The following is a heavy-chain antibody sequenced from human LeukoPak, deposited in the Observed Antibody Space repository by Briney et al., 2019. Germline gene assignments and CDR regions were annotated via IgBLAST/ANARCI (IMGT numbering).Heavy chain of an antibody. CDR3: AKDFPSNYFDSRGYWRY. J-gene: IGHJ4*02. CDR1: GFTFSSYA. Sequence: GGSLRLSCAASGFTFSSYAMNWVRQAPGTGLEWFAGISDTGDRTFYADPVKGRFTISRDNSENTLYLQMRVLRADDTAVYYCAKDFPSNYFDSRGYWRYWGQGTLVTVSS. CDR2: ISDTGDRT. D-gene: IGHD3-22*01. V-gene: IGHV3-23*01.